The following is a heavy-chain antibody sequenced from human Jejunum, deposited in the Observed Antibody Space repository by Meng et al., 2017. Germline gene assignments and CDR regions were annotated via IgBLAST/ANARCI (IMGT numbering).Heavy chain of an antibody. CDR1: GGYINKENW. V-gene: IGHV4-4*02. CDR3: VRGEFAMLARFDF. CDR2: IYNGGNT. Sequence: QVQLQDSGPGLVKPSGTLSLTGAVSGGYINKENWWSWVRQSPERGLEWIGEIYNGGNTNYNPSLNRRVTMSVDESTNQMSLKLTSVTAADTAVYYCVRGEFAMLARFDFWGQGILVTVSS. D-gene: IGHD2-2*01. J-gene: IGHJ4*02.